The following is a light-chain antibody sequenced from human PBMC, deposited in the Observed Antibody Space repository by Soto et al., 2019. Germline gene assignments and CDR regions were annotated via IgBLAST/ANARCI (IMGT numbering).Light chain of an antibody. J-gene: IGKJ1*01. Sequence: DIQMTQSPSSLSASVGDRFTITCRASQSLGTYLNWYQHKPGKAPKIIIYAASFLQPGVPSGFSGSGSGTEFTLTISSLQPEDFATYYCQQSYSTPWTFGQGTKVDIK. CDR1: QSLGTY. V-gene: IGKV1-39*01. CDR3: QQSYSTPWT. CDR2: AAS.